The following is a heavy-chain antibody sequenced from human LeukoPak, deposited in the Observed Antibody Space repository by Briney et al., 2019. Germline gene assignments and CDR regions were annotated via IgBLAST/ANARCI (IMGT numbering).Heavy chain of an antibody. CDR3: AKLPLLDYRGNWFDP. CDR2: ISGSGGSA. V-gene: IGHV3-23*01. CDR1: GFTFSSYA. Sequence: PGGSLRLSCAASGFTFSSYAMSWVRQAPGKGLEWVSAISGSGGSAYYADSVKGRFTISRDNSKNTLYLQMNSLRAEDTAVYYCAKLPLLDYRGNWFDPWGQGTLVTVSS. D-gene: IGHD4-11*01. J-gene: IGHJ5*02.